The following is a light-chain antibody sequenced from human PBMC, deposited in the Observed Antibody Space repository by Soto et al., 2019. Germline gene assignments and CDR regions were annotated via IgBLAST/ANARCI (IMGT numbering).Light chain of an antibody. J-gene: IGKJ2*02. CDR3: QQRSNWPRGT. Sequence: EIVLTQSPATLSLSPGERATLSCRASQSVSSYLAGYQQKPGQAPRLLIYDASNRATGIPARFSGSGSGTDFTLTISSLEPEDFAVYYCQQRSNWPRGTFGQGTKVDIK. V-gene: IGKV3-11*01. CDR2: DAS. CDR1: QSVSSY.